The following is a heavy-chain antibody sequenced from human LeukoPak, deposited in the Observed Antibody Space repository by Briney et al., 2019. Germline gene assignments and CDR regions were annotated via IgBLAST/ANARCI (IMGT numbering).Heavy chain of an antibody. Sequence: PSQTLCLTCTVSSGSITSGGYYWSWFRQPPGKGLEWIGYTFYRGTTYYNPSLKSRVTISLDRSKNHFSLNMTSVTAADTAMYFGARGKGYDSPSGAFDIWGHGAMVTVSS. CDR3: ARGKGYDSPSGAFDI. J-gene: IGHJ3*02. CDR2: TFYRGTT. D-gene: IGHD3-9*01. CDR1: SGSITSGGYY. V-gene: IGHV4-30-2*01.